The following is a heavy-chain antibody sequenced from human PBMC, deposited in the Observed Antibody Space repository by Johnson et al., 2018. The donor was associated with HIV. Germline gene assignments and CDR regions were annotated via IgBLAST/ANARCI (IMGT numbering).Heavy chain of an antibody. V-gene: IGHV3-30*19. J-gene: IGHJ3*02. CDR2: ISYDGSNK. CDR3: AREGWYGDYVDAFDI. Sequence: QVQLVESGGGVVQPGGSLRLSCAASGFTFSSYGMHWVRQAPGKGLEWVAVISYDGSNKYYADSVKGRFTISRDNSKNTLYLQMNSLRAENTAVYYCAREGWYGDYVDAFDIWGQGAIVTVSS. D-gene: IGHD4-17*01. CDR1: GFTFSSYG.